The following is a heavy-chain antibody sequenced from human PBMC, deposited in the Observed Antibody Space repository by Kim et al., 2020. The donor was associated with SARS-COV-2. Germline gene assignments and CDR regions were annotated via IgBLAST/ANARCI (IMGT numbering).Heavy chain of an antibody. V-gene: IGHV3-11*04. CDR2: ISSSGNTI. J-gene: IGHJ4*02. Sequence: GGSLRLSCAASGFTFTDYYMSWIRQAPGMGLEWVSYISSSGNTIYYADSVKGRFTISRDNAKNSLYLQMNSLRTEDTAVYYCARDSYYYDSSAYYKDWGQGTLVTVSS. D-gene: IGHD3-22*01. CDR1: GFTFTDYY. CDR3: ARDSYYYDSSAYYKD.